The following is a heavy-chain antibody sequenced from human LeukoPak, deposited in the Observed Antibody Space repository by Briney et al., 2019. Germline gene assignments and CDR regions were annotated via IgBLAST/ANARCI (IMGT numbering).Heavy chain of an antibody. D-gene: IGHD2-21*01. CDR2: TIPIFGTA. V-gene: IGHV1-69*13. CDR1: GGTFSSYA. Sequence: SVKVSSKASGGTFSSYAISWVRQAPGQGLEWMGGTIPIFGTANYAQKFQGRVTITADESTSTAYMELSSLRSEDTAAYYCASEGMVLAYCGGDCYTFDYWGQGTLVTVSS. J-gene: IGHJ4*02. CDR3: ASEGMVLAYCGGDCYTFDY.